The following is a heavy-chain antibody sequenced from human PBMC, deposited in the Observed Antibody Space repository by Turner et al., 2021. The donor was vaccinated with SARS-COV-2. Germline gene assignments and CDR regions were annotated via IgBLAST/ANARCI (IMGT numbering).Heavy chain of an antibody. D-gene: IGHD3-22*01. J-gene: IGHJ3*02. V-gene: IGHV3-21*01. CDR3: ARARWHYYDSSGYYPDAFDI. CDR2: ISSSSSYI. CDR1: GLPFSTYS. Sequence: EVQLVESGGGLVKPGGSLIRSCAASGLPFSTYSMNWVRQAPGKGLEWVSSISSSSSYIYYANSVKGRLTISRDNAKNSLYLQMNSLRAEDTAVYYCARARWHYYDSSGYYPDAFDIWGQGTMVTVSS.